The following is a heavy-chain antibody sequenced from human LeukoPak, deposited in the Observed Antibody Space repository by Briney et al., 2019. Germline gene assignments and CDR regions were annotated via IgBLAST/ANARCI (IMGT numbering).Heavy chain of an antibody. CDR2: INTNTGNP. CDR1: GYTFTSYA. V-gene: IGHV7-4-1*02. Sequence: ASVKVSCKASGYTFTSYAMNWVRQAPGQGLEWMGWINTNTGNPTYAQGFTGRFVFSLDASVSTAYLQISSLKAEDTAVYYYASSEFGYYDSSGYPHSDAFYIWGQGTMVTVSS. J-gene: IGHJ3*02. CDR3: ASSEFGYYDSSGYPHSDAFYI. D-gene: IGHD3-22*01.